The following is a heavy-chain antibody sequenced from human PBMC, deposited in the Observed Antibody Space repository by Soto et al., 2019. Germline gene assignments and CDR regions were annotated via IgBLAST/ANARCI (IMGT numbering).Heavy chain of an antibody. CDR1: GDSIRSTGFY. J-gene: IGHJ4*03. Sequence: QVQLQETGPGLVKPSQTLSLTFSVSGDSIRSTGFYWTWISQHPGKAPEWIVNIHSTGRTSYTPDLQSRLAITMDASKNQFSMSVSSVTSADTAVYYCASDHHRLGDYYGVDVWGQGTLVTVAS. D-gene: IGHD2-21*02. CDR2: IHSTGRT. CDR3: ASDHHRLGDYYGVDV. V-gene: IGHV4-31*03.